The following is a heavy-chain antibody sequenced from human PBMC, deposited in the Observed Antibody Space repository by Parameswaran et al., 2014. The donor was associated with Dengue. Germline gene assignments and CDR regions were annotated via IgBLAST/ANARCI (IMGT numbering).Heavy chain of an antibody. Sequence: VRQMPGKGLEWMGLMHPGDSDVKYSPSFQGQVTMSVDKSISTAYLQWSSLKASDTAIYWCARRGDSVEGYVLDVWGQGTTVTVSS. D-gene: IGHD5/OR15-5a*01. CDR2: MHPGDSDV. J-gene: IGHJ6*02. CDR3: ARRGDSVEGYVLDV. V-gene: IGHV5-51*01.